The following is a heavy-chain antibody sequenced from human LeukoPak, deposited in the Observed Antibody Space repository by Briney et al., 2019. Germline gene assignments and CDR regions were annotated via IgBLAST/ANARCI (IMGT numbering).Heavy chain of an antibody. V-gene: IGHV3-66*04. CDR2: VYPNGRT. J-gene: IGHJ2*01. CDR1: GFSVSGNY. Sequence: GGSLRVSCSASGFSVSGNYMNWVPQAPGQGPEWVSVVYPNGRTYYADSVKDRFTVARDNFRNTLYLQMDSLRVEDTALYYCARRWSLDLWGRGTLVTVSS. CDR3: ARRWSLDL.